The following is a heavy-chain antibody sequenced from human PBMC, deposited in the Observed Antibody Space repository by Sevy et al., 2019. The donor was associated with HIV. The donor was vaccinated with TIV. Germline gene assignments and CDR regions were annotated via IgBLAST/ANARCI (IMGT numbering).Heavy chain of an antibody. CDR2: INPNSGST. Sequence: ASVKVSCKASGYTFTGYYMHWVRQAPGQGLEWMGWINPNSGSTNYAQKFQGRVTMTRDTSISTAYMELSRLRSDDTAVYYCARDLYSGYDYHYFDYWGQGTLVTVSS. CDR3: ARDLYSGYDYHYFDY. J-gene: IGHJ4*02. V-gene: IGHV1-2*02. D-gene: IGHD5-12*01. CDR1: GYTFTGYY.